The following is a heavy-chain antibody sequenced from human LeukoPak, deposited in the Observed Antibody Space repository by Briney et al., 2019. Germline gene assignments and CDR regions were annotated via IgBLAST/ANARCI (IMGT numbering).Heavy chain of an antibody. D-gene: IGHD5-18*01. V-gene: IGHV5-51*01. CDR1: GYIFTRYW. CDR2: IYPGDSDT. Sequence: PGESLKISCEASGYIFTRYWIGWVRQMPGKDLEWMGIIYPGDSDTRYSPSFQGQVTISADKSISTAYLQWSSLKASDTAMYYCARPGYTYGFPDAFDIWGQGTMVTVSS. J-gene: IGHJ3*02. CDR3: ARPGYTYGFPDAFDI.